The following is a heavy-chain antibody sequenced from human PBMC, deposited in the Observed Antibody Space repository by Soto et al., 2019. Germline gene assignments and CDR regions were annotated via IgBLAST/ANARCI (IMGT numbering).Heavy chain of an antibody. J-gene: IGHJ4*02. D-gene: IGHD6-19*01. CDR2: INPNRGGT. V-gene: IGHV1-2*04. Sequence: QVQLVQSGAEVKKPGASVKVSCKASGYTFTGYYMHWVRQAPGQGLEWMGWINPNRGGTNYAQKFQGWVTMTRDTSISTAYMELSRLRSDDTAVYYCARGPRWQWLVRSPLYYFDYWGQGTLVTVSS. CDR3: ARGPRWQWLVRSPLYYFDY. CDR1: GYTFTGYY.